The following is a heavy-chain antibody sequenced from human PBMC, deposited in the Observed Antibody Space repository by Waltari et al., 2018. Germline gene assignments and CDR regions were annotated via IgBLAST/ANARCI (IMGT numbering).Heavy chain of an antibody. Sequence: EVQLVESGGGLVQPGGSLRLSCAASGFPFSSYWMGWVRQAPGKGREGVANIKQDGSEKYYVDSVKGRFTISRDNAKNSLYLQMNSLRAEDTAVYYCARDFFCSGGSCYWSPYYGMDVWGQGTTVTVSS. CDR1: GFPFSSYW. V-gene: IGHV3-7*01. J-gene: IGHJ6*02. CDR2: IKQDGSEK. D-gene: IGHD2-15*01. CDR3: ARDFFCSGGSCYWSPYYGMDV.